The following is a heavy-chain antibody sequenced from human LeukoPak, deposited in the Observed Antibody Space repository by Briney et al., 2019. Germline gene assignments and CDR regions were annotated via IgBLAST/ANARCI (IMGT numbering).Heavy chain of an antibody. Sequence: GGSLRLSCTASGFTFGDYAMSWVRQAPGKGLEWVGFIRSKAYGGTTEYAASVKGRFTISRDDSKSIAYPQMNSLKTEDTAVYYCTRASVAGSFDYWGQGTLVTVSS. V-gene: IGHV3-49*04. J-gene: IGHJ4*02. CDR2: IRSKAYGGTT. CDR1: GFTFGDYA. D-gene: IGHD6-19*01. CDR3: TRASVAGSFDY.